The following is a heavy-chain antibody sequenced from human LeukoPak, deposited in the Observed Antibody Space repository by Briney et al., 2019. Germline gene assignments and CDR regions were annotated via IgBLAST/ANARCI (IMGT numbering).Heavy chain of an antibody. D-gene: IGHD6-13*01. CDR1: GYTFTSYA. Sequence: ASVKVSCKASGYTFTSYAMHWVRQAPGQRLEWMGWINAGNGNTKYSQKFQGRVTITRDTSASTAYMELSSLRSEDTAVYYCARRRGSSWVAYYFDYWGQGTLVTVSS. J-gene: IGHJ4*02. V-gene: IGHV1-3*01. CDR2: INAGNGNT. CDR3: ARRRGSSWVAYYFDY.